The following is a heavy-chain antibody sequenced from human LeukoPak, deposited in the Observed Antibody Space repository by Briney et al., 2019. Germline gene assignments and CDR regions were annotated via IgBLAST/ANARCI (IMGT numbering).Heavy chain of an antibody. CDR1: GYTFTSYG. D-gene: IGHD1-14*01. Sequence: GASVKVSCNTSGYTFTSYGISWVRQAPGQGLEYMGWINTYNGHTNHAQKLHGRVTLTTDTSTSTTYLELRSLRSDDTAVYYCARDGPRGYFQHWGQGTLITVSS. CDR2: INTYNGHT. V-gene: IGHV1-18*01. J-gene: IGHJ1*01. CDR3: ARDGPRGYFQH.